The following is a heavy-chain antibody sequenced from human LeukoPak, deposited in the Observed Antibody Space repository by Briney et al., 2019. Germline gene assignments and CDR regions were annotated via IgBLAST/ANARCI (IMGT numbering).Heavy chain of an antibody. V-gene: IGHV4-39*01. Sequence: SETLSLTCTVSGGSISSSSYYWGWIRQPPGKGLEWIGSIYYSGSTYYNPSLKSRVTISVDTSKNQFSLKLSSVTAADTAVYYCARQIYKGVLSVPGDYFDYWGQGTLVTVSS. CDR1: GGSISSSSYY. CDR3: ARQIYKGVLSVPGDYFDY. CDR2: IYYSGST. J-gene: IGHJ4*02. D-gene: IGHD5-24*01.